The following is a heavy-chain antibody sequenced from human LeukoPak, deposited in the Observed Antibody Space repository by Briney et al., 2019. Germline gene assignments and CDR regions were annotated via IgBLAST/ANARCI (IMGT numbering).Heavy chain of an antibody. CDR1: EFSFSNYA. Sequence: PGGSLRLSCAASEFSFSNYAMSWVRQAPGKGLEWVSAISDGGSRTYYADSVKGRFTISRDNSKNTLHLQMNSLRAEDTAVYYCAKDARRSSGWYFFDHWGQGTLVTVSS. V-gene: IGHV3-23*01. CDR3: AKDARRSSGWYFFDH. CDR2: ISDGGSRT. J-gene: IGHJ4*02. D-gene: IGHD6-19*01.